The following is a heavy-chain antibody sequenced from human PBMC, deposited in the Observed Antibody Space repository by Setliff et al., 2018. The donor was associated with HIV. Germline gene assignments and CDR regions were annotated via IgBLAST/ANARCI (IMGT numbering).Heavy chain of an antibody. J-gene: IGHJ4*02. CDR1: GGSVNTYY. Sequence: SETLSLTCTVSGGSVNTYYWTWIRQPAGRGLEWIGRIYLTGGTSSNPSLRGRVIMSLDTSKTQSSLKLSSVTAADTAVYYCARATSSPGSTPDWGQGILVTVSS. V-gene: IGHV4-4*07. D-gene: IGHD6-6*01. CDR2: IYLTGGT. CDR3: ARATSSPGSTPD.